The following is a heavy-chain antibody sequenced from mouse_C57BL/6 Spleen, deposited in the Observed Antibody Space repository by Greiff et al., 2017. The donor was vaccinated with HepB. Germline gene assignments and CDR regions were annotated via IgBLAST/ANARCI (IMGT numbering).Heavy chain of an antibody. CDR3: ARWDYDEGFAY. J-gene: IGHJ3*01. CDR2: IYPGDGDT. Sequence: QVQLQQSGPELVNPGASVKISCKASGYAFSSSWMNWVKQRPGKGLEWIGRIYPGDGDTNYNGKFKGKATLTADKSSSTAYMQLSSLTSEDSAVYFCARWDYDEGFAYWGQGTLVTVSA. CDR1: GYAFSSSW. V-gene: IGHV1-82*01. D-gene: IGHD2-4*01.